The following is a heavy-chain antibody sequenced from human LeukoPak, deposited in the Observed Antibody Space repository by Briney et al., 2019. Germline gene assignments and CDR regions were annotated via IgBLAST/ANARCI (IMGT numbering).Heavy chain of an antibody. CDR3: ASYYGGWFDP. CDR2: IYHSGST. CDR1: GGSISSGGYS. V-gene: IGHV4-30-2*01. J-gene: IGHJ5*02. Sequence: SQTLSLTCAVSGGSISSGGYSWSWIRQPPGKGLEWIGYIYHSGSTYYNPSLKSRVTISVDRSKNQFSLKLSSVTAADTAAYYCASYYGGWFDPWGQETLVTVSS. D-gene: IGHD3-22*01.